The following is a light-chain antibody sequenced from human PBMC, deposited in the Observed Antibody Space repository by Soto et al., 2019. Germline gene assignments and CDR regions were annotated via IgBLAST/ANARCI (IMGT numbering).Light chain of an antibody. CDR2: AAS. CDR3: HQYYSYPLT. J-gene: IGKJ4*01. V-gene: IGKV1-8*01. CDR1: QGISSY. Sequence: AIRMTQSPSSFSASTGDRVTISCRASQGISSYLAWYQQKPGRAPTLLIYAASTLQSGVPSKFSGSGSGTDFTLTISCLQSEDFATYYCHQYYSYPLTFGIGTNVEIK.